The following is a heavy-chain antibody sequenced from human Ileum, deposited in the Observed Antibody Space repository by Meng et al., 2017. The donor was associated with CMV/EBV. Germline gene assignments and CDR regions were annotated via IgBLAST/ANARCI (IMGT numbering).Heavy chain of an antibody. V-gene: IGHV3-11*01. D-gene: IGHD1-1*01. J-gene: IGHJ4*02. CDR3: ARDPSHWKTLLLDY. CDR2: ISGRSSSI. Sequence: LSLTCATSGFTFSDYYMSWIRQTPGKGLESLSYISGRSSSIFHAESVKGRFTISRDNAKNSLYLEMNNVKVEDTGVYYCARDPSHWKTLLLDYWGQGTLVTVSS. CDR1: GFTFSDYY.